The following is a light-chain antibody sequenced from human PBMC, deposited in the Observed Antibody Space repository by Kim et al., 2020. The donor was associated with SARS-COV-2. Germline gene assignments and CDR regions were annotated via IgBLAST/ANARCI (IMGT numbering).Light chain of an antibody. CDR2: DAS. Sequence: EIVLTQSPATLSLSPGDRATLSCRASQGISNYLAWYQQKPGQAPRLLISDASNRATGIPARFSGSGSGTDFTLTISSLEPEDFTLYYCHQRSSWPGTFGQGTKVDIK. CDR3: HQRSSWPGT. CDR1: QGISNY. V-gene: IGKV3-11*01. J-gene: IGKJ1*01.